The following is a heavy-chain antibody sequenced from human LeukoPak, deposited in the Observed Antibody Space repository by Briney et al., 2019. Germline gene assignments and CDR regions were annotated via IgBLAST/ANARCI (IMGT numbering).Heavy chain of an antibody. Sequence: PGGSLRLSCAASGFTFSSYAMSWVRQAPGKGLEWVSAIGGSDGSTYYADSVKGRFTISRDNSKNTLYLQMNSLRAEDTAVYYCAKKRTVGATTLYYFDYWGQGTLVTVSS. V-gene: IGHV3-23*01. J-gene: IGHJ4*02. CDR3: AKKRTVGATTLYYFDY. CDR2: IGGSDGST. D-gene: IGHD1-26*01. CDR1: GFTFSSYA.